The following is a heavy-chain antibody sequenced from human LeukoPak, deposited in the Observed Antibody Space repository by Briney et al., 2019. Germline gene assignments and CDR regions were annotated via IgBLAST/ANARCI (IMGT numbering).Heavy chain of an antibody. CDR3: AKGGGSDAFDI. CDR1: GFTVSSNY. D-gene: IGHD3-10*01. Sequence: GGSLRLSCAASGFTVSSNYMSWVRQAPGKGLEWVSVIYSGGSTYYADSVKGRFTISRDNSKNTLYLQMNSLRADDTAVYHCAKGGGSDAFDIWGQGTMVTVSS. CDR2: IYSGGST. J-gene: IGHJ3*02. V-gene: IGHV3-66*01.